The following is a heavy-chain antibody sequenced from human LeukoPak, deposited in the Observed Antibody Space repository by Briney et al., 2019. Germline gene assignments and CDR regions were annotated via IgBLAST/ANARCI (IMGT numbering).Heavy chain of an antibody. CDR1: GDSISSGGYY. CDR2: IYHSGST. J-gene: IGHJ1*01. D-gene: IGHD6-13*01. V-gene: IGHV4-31*03. Sequence: SETLSLTCTVSGDSISSGGYYWSWIRQHPGQGLEWIGYIYHSGSTYYNPSLKSRVTMSVDTSKNQFSLKLSSVTAADTAVYYCARAYSSSWYPHFQHWGQGTLVTVSS. CDR3: ARAYSSSWYPHFQH.